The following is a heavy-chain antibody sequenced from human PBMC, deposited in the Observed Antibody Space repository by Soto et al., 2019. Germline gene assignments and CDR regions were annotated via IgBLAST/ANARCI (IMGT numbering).Heavy chain of an antibody. D-gene: IGHD2-15*01. J-gene: IGHJ4*02. CDR3: AHLSTRGYYFDY. V-gene: IGHV2-5*01. Sequence: SGPTLVNPTQTLTLTCTFSGFSLSTSQVGVGWIRQPPGKALEWLAHVYRNDDKYYSLSLKSRLTISKDTSKSQVVLTMTNMDPVDTATYYCAHLSTRGYYFDYWGQGALVTVSS. CDR2: VYRNDDK. CDR1: GFSLSTSQVG.